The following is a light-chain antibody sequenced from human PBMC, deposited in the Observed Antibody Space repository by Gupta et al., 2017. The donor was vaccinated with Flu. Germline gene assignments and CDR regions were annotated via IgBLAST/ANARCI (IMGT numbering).Light chain of an antibody. J-gene: IGLJ2*01. CDR1: SSDVDGYKV. V-gene: IGLV2-11*01. CDR2: DVS. Sequence: TSSDVDGYKVVSWYQQPPGNATKLMIYDVSRRPAGVPDRFAGSKSGNTASLTISGLQADDEADYYCCTYAGRNTGVFGGGTKLTVL. CDR3: CTYAGRNTGV.